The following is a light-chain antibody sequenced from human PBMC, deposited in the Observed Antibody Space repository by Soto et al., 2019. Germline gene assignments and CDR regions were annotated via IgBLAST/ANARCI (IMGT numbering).Light chain of an antibody. V-gene: IGKV1-12*01. CDR1: QGLKF. Sequence: DIHVALSNSSVSASVGDRFPITCRASQGLKFLAWYQKKKGKAPRLLIYEATNLQSGVPPRLRGSGYGTDLTITISSMKNEDFETYFCQQANSFTITFGQGTRLEI. CDR2: EAT. CDR3: QQANSFTIT. J-gene: IGKJ5*01.